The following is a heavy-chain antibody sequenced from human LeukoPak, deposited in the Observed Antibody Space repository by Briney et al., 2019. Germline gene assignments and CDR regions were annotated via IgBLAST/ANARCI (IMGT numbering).Heavy chain of an antibody. J-gene: IGHJ4*02. CDR3: AKGSALGYRVPGY. V-gene: IGHV3-23*01. D-gene: IGHD5-18*01. Sequence: GGSLRLSCAASGFTFRSYEMNWLRQAPGKGLEWVSYISSSGTTTYYADSVKGRFTISRDNSKNTLYLQMNSLRAEDTAVYYCAKGSALGYRVPGYWGQGTLVTVSS. CDR1: GFTFRSYE. CDR2: ISSSGTTT.